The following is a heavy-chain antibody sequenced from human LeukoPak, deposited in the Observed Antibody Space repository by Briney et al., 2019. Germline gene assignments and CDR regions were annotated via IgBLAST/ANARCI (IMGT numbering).Heavy chain of an antibody. J-gene: IGHJ3*02. Sequence: SETLSLTCTVSGGSISSSSYYWGWIRQPPGKGLEWIGEINHSGSTNYNPSLKSRVTISVDTSKNQFSLKLSSVTAADTAVYYCARAFSGSYGAFDIWGQGTMVTVSS. CDR3: ARAFSGSYGAFDI. D-gene: IGHD1-26*01. CDR1: GGSISSSSYY. CDR2: INHSGST. V-gene: IGHV4-39*07.